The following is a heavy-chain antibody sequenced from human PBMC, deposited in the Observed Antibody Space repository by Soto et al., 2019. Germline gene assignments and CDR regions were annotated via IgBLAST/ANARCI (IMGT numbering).Heavy chain of an antibody. Sequence: SLTLSCAASGFTFSSYGMHWVRQAPGKGLEWVAVMWYDGSNKYYADSVKGRFTISRDNSKDTLYLQMNSLRAEDTAVYYCARANSYGPFDYGGQGTLVTVSS. CDR1: GFTFSSYG. CDR3: ARANSYGPFDY. CDR2: MWYDGSNK. D-gene: IGHD5-18*01. J-gene: IGHJ4*02. V-gene: IGHV3-33*01.